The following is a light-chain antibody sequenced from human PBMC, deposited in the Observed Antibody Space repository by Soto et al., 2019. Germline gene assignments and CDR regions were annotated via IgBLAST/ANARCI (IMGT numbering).Light chain of an antibody. CDR2: AAS. V-gene: IGKV1-8*01. J-gene: IGKJ1*01. Sequence: AVRITQSPSSFPASTGDRVTITCRASQGISSYLAWYQQKPGKASKLLIYAASTLQSGVPSRFSGSGSGTDFTLTISCLQSEDFATYYCQQYYSYPRTFGQGTKVDIK. CDR1: QGISSY. CDR3: QQYYSYPRT.